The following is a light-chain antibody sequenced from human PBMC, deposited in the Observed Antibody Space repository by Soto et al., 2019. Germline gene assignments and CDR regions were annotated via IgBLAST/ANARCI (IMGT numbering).Light chain of an antibody. CDR1: QSVSSN. J-gene: IGKJ4*01. Sequence: MVEMKCSAALSVAPGVRATRSRSASQSVSSNLAWYQQKPGQAPRLLIYGASTRATGIPARFSGSGSGTEFTLTISSLQSEDFPVYYCHQYNNWPLTFAGGTKVDI. V-gene: IGKV3-15*01. CDR2: GAS. CDR3: HQYNNWPLT.